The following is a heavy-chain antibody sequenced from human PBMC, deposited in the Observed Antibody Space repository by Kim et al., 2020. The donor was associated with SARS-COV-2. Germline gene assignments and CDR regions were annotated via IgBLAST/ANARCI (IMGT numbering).Heavy chain of an antibody. CDR1: GFTFSRYE. Sequence: GGSLRLSCAASGFTFSRYEMNWVRQAPGKGLEWVSYIDLRGSTIYYADSVKGRFTISRDNAKNSLYLQMNSLRAEDTAIYYCARGDYGGNYFVDALDIWGQGTMVTVSS. D-gene: IGHD4-17*01. CDR3: ARGDYGGNYFVDALDI. J-gene: IGHJ3*02. CDR2: IDLRGSTI. V-gene: IGHV3-48*03.